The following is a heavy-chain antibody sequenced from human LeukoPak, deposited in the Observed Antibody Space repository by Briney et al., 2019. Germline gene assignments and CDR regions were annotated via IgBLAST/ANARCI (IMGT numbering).Heavy chain of an antibody. CDR1: GYTLTELS. CDR3: ARGYPLSTTAAGTYFQH. Sequence: GASVKVSCKVSGYTLTELSMHWVRQAPGQGLEWMGWINPNSGGTNYAQKFQGRVTMTRDTSISTAYMELSRLRSDDTAVYYCARGYPLSTTAAGTYFQHWGQGTLVTVSS. J-gene: IGHJ1*01. V-gene: IGHV1-2*02. D-gene: IGHD6-13*01. CDR2: INPNSGGT.